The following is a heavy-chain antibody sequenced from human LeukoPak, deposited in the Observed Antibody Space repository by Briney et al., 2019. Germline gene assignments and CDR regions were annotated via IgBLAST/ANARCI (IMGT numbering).Heavy chain of an antibody. CDR1: GGSISSSSYY. V-gene: IGHV4-39*07. Sequence: SETLSLTCTVSGGSISSSSYYRGWIRQPPGKGLEWIGSIYYSGSTYYNPSLKSRVTISVDTSKNQFSLKLSSVTAADTAVYYCARDVSSWLDNWGQGTLVTVSS. CDR3: ARDVSSWLDN. CDR2: IYYSGST. J-gene: IGHJ4*02. D-gene: IGHD6-13*01.